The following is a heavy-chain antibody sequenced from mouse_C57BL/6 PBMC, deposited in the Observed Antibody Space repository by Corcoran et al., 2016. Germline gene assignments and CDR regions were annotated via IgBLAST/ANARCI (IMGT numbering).Heavy chain of an antibody. CDR2: INTYSGVP. D-gene: IGHD6-2*01. V-gene: IGHV9-3*01. J-gene: IGHJ2*01. Sequence: QIQLVQSGPELKKPGETVKISCKASGYTFTTYGMSWVKQAPGKGLKWMGWINTYSGVPTYADDFKGRFAFSLETSASTAYLQINNLKNEDTATYFCARKEASRYYFDYWGQGTTLTVSS. CDR1: GYTFTTYG. CDR3: ARKEASRYYFDY.